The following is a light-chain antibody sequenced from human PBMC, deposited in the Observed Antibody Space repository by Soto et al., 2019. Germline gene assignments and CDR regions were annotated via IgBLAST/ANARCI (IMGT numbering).Light chain of an antibody. Sequence: VVTEPPSVSGAPGQRVTISCTGSSSNIGAGYDVHWYQQLPGRAPKLLIYGNTNRPSGVPDRFSGSKSGTSASLAITGLQAEDEADYYCLSFDSSLSVVFGGGTKLTVL. CDR3: LSFDSSLSVV. V-gene: IGLV1-40*01. J-gene: IGLJ2*01. CDR2: GNT. CDR1: SSNIGAGYD.